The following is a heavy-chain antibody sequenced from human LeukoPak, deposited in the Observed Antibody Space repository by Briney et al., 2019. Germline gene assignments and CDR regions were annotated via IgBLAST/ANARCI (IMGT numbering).Heavy chain of an antibody. D-gene: IGHD4-17*01. V-gene: IGHV3-23*01. Sequence: GGSLRLSCAASGFTFSSYAMSWVRQAPGKGLEWVSAISGSGGSTYYADSVKGRFTISRDNSKNTLYLQMNSLRAEDTAVYYCATRFRGTVTKGFDPWGQGTLVTVSS. CDR1: GFTFSSYA. CDR3: ATRFRGTVTKGFDP. CDR2: ISGSGGST. J-gene: IGHJ5*02.